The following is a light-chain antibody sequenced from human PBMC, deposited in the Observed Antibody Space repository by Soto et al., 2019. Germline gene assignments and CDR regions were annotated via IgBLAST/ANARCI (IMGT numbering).Light chain of an antibody. CDR2: SAS. CDR3: KKYNSAPLT. V-gene: IGKV1-27*01. J-gene: IGKJ4*01. Sequence: DIQMTQSPSSLSASVGDRVTITCRATQVITNFLAWYQQKPGKVPRLLIYSASTLQSGVPSRFSGSGYGTEFTLTISSLQPEDVATYYCKKYNSAPLTFGGGIKVEIK. CDR1: QVITNF.